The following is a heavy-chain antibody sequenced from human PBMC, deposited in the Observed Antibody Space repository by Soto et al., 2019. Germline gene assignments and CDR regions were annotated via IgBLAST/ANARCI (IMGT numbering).Heavy chain of an antibody. CDR1: GYTFTSYG. D-gene: IGHD3-3*01. Sequence: QVQLVQSGAEVKKPGASVKVSCKASGYTFTSYGISWVRQAPGQGLEWMGWISAYNGNTNYAQKLQGRVTMTTDTSTSTAYMELRSLRSDDTAVHYCARGPRITIFGVVHSPDFDYWGQGTLVTVSS. CDR2: ISAYNGNT. V-gene: IGHV1-18*01. CDR3: ARGPRITIFGVVHSPDFDY. J-gene: IGHJ4*02.